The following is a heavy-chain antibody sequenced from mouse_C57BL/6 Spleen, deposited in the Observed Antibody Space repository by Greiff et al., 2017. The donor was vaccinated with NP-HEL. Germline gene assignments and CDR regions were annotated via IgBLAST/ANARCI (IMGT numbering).Heavy chain of an antibody. J-gene: IGHJ2*01. CDR1: GYTFTSYW. D-gene: IGHD2-3*01. V-gene: IGHV1-59*01. CDR2: IDPSDSYT. CDR3: ARRSDGYYDYFDY. Sequence: QVQLQQSGAELVRPGTSVKLSCKASGYTFTSYWMHWVKQRPGQGLEWIRVIDPSDSYTNYNQKFKGKATLTVDTSSSTAYMQLSSLTSEDSAVYYCARRSDGYYDYFDYWGQGTTLTVSS.